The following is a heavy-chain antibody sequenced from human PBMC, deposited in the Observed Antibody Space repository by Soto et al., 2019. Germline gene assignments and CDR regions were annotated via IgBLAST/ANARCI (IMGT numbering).Heavy chain of an antibody. CDR2: ISYDGSNK. CDR1: GFTFSSYG. D-gene: IGHD4-4*01. CDR3: AKDDYSNGNDY. Sequence: QVQLVESGGGVVQPGRSLRLSCAASGFTFSSYGMHWVRQAPGKGLEWVAGISYDGSNKYYADSVKGRFTISRDNSKNTLYLQMNSLRAEDTAVYYCAKDDYSNGNDYWGQGTLVTVSS. J-gene: IGHJ4*02. V-gene: IGHV3-30*18.